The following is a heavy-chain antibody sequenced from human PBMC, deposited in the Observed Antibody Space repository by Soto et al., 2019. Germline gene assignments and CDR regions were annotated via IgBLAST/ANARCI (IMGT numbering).Heavy chain of an antibody. D-gene: IGHD1-26*01. CDR3: ARGPLGRARWGWFDT. V-gene: IGHV1-2*02. Sequence: GASVKVSCKASGYTFTGYYMHWVRQAPGQGLEWMGWINPNSGGTNYAQKFQGRVTMTRDTSISTAYMELSRLRSDDTAVYYCARGPLGRARWGWFDTWGQGTLVTVSS. CDR2: INPNSGGT. J-gene: IGHJ5*02. CDR1: GYTFTGYY.